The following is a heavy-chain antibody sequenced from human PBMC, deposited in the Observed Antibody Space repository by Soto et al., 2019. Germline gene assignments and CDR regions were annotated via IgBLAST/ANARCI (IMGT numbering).Heavy chain of an antibody. J-gene: IGHJ4*02. CDR1: GFSLRDYY. V-gene: IGHV3-11*01. CDR2: INPGGDVI. D-gene: IGHD2-21*01. CDR3: PRDPRIADF. Sequence: GGSLRLSCAASGFSLRDYYMTWIRQAPGKGLELLSYINPGGDVIKYADSVKGRFTISRDNAKNSLYLHMNNLRAEDTAVYYCPRDPRIADFWGQGTLVTVSS.